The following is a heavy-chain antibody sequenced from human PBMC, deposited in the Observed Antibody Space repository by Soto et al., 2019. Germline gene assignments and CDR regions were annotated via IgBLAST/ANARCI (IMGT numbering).Heavy chain of an antibody. CDR2: IIPIFGTA. CDR1: GGTFSSDA. J-gene: IGHJ5*02. CDR3: ARSRYCSSTSCPDENWFDP. D-gene: IGHD2-2*01. Sequence: SVKVSCKASGGTFSSDAISWVRQAPGQGLEWMGGIIPIFGTANYAQKFQGRVTITADESTSTAYMELSSLRSEDTAVYYCARSRYCSSTSCPDENWFDPWGQGTLVTVSS. V-gene: IGHV1-69*13.